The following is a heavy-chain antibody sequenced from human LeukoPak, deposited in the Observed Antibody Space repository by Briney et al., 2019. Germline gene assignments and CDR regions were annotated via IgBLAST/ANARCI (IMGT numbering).Heavy chain of an antibody. CDR3: ARVEQLVWGSWFDP. Sequence: GGSLRLSCAASGFTVSSNYMSWVRQAPGKGLEWVSVIYSGGSTYYADSVKGRFTISRDNSKNTLYLQMNSLRAEDTAVYYCARVEQLVWGSWFDPWGQGTLVTVSS. CDR1: GFTVSSNY. CDR2: IYSGGST. D-gene: IGHD6-6*01. V-gene: IGHV3-66*02. J-gene: IGHJ5*02.